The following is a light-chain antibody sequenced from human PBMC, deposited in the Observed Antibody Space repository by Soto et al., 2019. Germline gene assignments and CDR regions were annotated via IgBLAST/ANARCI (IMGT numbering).Light chain of an antibody. J-gene: IGKJ1*01. CDR1: QSVSSN. CDR3: QQYNNWPPWT. V-gene: IGKV3-15*01. CDR2: GAS. Sequence: EIVMTQSPATLSVSPGERATLSCRASQSVSSNLAWYQQKPGQAPRLLIYGASTRATGIPARFSGSGSGTEFTLTFRSLQSEDFAVYFCQQYNNWPPWTFGQGTKVESK.